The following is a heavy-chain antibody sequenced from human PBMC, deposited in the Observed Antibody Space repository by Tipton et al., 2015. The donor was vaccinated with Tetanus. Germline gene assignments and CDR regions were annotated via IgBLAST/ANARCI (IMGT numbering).Heavy chain of an antibody. CDR2: VYYSGTT. J-gene: IGHJ4*02. Sequence: TLSLTCTVSGGSISSPSYYWGWIRQPPGKGLEWIGSVYYSGTTYYNPSLKSRLTISVDTSKNQFSLNLRSVITADTAVYYCARANNDYPKKGPFDYWGQGILVTVSS. V-gene: IGHV4-39*07. D-gene: IGHD5-12*01. CDR3: ARANNDYPKKGPFDY. CDR1: GGSISSPSYY.